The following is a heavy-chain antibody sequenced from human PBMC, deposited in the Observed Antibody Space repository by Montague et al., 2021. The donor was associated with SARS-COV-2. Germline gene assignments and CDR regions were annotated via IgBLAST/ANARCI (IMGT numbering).Heavy chain of an antibody. Sequence: SETLSLTCTVSGGSISSHSHFWGWLRPPTGQRLVWLGSISYSGSTYYSPSLKSRVIISADTSQNQFSLNLRSVTAADTAVYFGGLGRGFAVGIHSYYAYGLDLWGQGTTVTVSS. D-gene: IGHD3-10*01. V-gene: IGHV4-39*07. CDR2: ISYSGST. CDR3: GLGRGFAVGIHSYYAYGLDL. J-gene: IGHJ6*02. CDR1: GGSISSHSHF.